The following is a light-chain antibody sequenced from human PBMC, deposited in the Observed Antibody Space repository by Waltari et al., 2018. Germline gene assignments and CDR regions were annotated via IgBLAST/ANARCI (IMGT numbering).Light chain of an antibody. CDR3: QQYYATPNT. CDR2: WAS. CDR1: QSVLYTSNSKNY. V-gene: IGKV4-1*01. J-gene: IGKJ2*01. Sequence: DIVMTQSPDSLAVSLGERATINCKSSQSVLYTSNSKNYLAWYQQKPGQPPKLLLYWASTRASGAPERFSGSGSGTDFTLTISSLQAEDVAVYYCQQYYATPNTFGQGTNVEIK.